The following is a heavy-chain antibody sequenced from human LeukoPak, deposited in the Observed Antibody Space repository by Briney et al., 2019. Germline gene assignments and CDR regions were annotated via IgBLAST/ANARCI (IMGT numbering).Heavy chain of an antibody. D-gene: IGHD6-13*01. CDR2: IKQDGSEK. CDR1: GFTFSSYG. CDR3: AREQQLVIFDY. J-gene: IGHJ4*02. Sequence: GGSLRLSCAASGFTFSSYGMHWVRQAPGKGLEWVANIKQDGSEKYYVDSVKGRFTISRDNAKNSLYLQMNSLRAEDTAVYYCAREQQLVIFDYWGQGTLVTVSS. V-gene: IGHV3-7*01.